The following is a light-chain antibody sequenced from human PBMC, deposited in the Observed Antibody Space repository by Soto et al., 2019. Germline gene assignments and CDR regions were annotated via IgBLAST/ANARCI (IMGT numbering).Light chain of an antibody. CDR3: SSYTSSNTVV. V-gene: IGLV2-14*01. J-gene: IGLJ2*01. CDR1: SSDVGAYNS. Sequence: QSVLTQPASVSGSPGQSITISCTGTSSDVGAYNSVSWYQQHPGKAPKLMTYEVSNRSSGVSNRFSGSKSGNTASLTISGLQAEDEADYYCSSYTSSNTVVFGGGTKVTVL. CDR2: EVS.